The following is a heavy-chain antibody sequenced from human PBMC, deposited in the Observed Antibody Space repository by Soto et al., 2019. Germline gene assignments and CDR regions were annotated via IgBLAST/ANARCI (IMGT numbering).Heavy chain of an antibody. CDR2: IFYTGGT. V-gene: IGHV4-59*01. CDR3: ARSGLTFRGVL. CDR1: GGSISGYF. Sequence: SETLSLTCTVSGGSISGYFLSWIRQPPGKGLEYIGWIFYTGGTNYNASLASRVAISLDTSKNQISLNLHSVTAADTAVYYCARSGLTFRGVLWGQGTLVTVSS. D-gene: IGHD3-16*01. J-gene: IGHJ4*02.